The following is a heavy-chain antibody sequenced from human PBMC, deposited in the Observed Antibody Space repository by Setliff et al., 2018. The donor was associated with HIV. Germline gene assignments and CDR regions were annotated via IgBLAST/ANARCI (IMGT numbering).Heavy chain of an antibody. J-gene: IGHJ4*02. CDR2: IYPGNSDT. V-gene: IGHV5-51*01. CDR3: ARHPIHTYGYGAFDF. Sequence: GESLKISCKDSGYTFSNYCIAWVRQMPGKGLEWMGIIYPGNSDTTYSPSFQGQVTISVDTSISTAYLQWNSLKASDTAIYYCARHPIHTYGYGAFDFWGRGTLVTVS. CDR1: GYTFSNYC. D-gene: IGHD5-18*01.